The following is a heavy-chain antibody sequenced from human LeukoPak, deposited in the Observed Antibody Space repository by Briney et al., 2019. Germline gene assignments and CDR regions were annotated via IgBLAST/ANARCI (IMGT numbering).Heavy chain of an antibody. J-gene: IGHJ3*02. Sequence: GGSLRLSCAASGFTFSDYYMGWIRQAPQKGLEWISYISSSGSDIYYAGSMKGRFTISRDNAKISLNLQMNSLRAEDTAVYYCARGFYGGNPLDALDIWGQGTMVTVSS. CDR3: ARGFYGGNPLDALDI. V-gene: IGHV3-11*01. CDR1: GFTFSDYY. D-gene: IGHD4-23*01. CDR2: ISSSGSDI.